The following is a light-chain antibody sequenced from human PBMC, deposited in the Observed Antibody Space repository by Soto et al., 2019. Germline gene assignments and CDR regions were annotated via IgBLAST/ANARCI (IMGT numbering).Light chain of an antibody. V-gene: IGKV3D-15*01. J-gene: IGKJ4*01. CDR2: WAS. Sequence: EVVLTQSPATLSVSSGERATLSCRASQSVSRNLAWYQQKPGQPPKLLIYWASTRESGVPDRFSGSGSGTDFTLTISSLQAEDLAVYYCQQYYSSSLTFGGGTKVEIK. CDR1: QSVSRN. CDR3: QQYYSSSLT.